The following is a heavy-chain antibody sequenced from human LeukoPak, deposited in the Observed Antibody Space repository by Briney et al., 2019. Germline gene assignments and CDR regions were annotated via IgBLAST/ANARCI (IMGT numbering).Heavy chain of an antibody. D-gene: IGHD4-17*01. CDR2: ISGSGGST. V-gene: IGHV3-23*01. CDR1: GFTFSGYA. J-gene: IGHJ6*03. Sequence: PGGSLRLSCAASGFTFSGYAMSWVRQAPGKGLEWVSAISGSGGSTYYADSVKGRFTISRDNSKNTLYLQMNSLRAEDTAVYYCAKGLTTVTKGLGMDVWGKGTTVTVSS. CDR3: AKGLTTVTKGLGMDV.